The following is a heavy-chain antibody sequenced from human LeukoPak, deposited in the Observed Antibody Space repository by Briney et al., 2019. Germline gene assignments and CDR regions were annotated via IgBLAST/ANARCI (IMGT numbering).Heavy chain of an antibody. J-gene: IGHJ4*02. CDR1: GYSFTSYW. CDR2: IYPGDSDT. CDR3: ARHLRSSYDSSGYMPPGFDY. Sequence: GESLKISCKGSGYSFTSYWIGWVRQMPGKGLEWMEIIYPGDSDTRYSPSFQGQVTISADKSISTAYLQWSSLKASDTAMYYCARHLRSSYDSSGYMPPGFDYWGQGTLVTVSS. V-gene: IGHV5-51*01. D-gene: IGHD3-22*01.